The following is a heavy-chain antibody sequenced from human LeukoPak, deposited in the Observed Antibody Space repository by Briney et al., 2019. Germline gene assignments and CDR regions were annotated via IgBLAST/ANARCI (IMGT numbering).Heavy chain of an antibody. CDR2: IYYSVST. D-gene: IGHD2-15*01. J-gene: IGHJ4*02. CDR1: GGSFSGYY. V-gene: IGHV4-59*01. Sequence: PSETLSLTCAVSGGSFSGYYRNWVRQPPGKGLEWIGYIYYSVSTNYNPSLKSRVTISVDTSNNQFSLKLSSVTAADTAVYYCARERCCGGSCKNDYWGQGTLVTVSS. CDR3: ARERCCGGSCKNDY.